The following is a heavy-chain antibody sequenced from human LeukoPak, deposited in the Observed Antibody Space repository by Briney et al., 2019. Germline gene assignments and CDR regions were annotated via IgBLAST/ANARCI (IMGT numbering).Heavy chain of an antibody. Sequence: PGGSLRLSCAASGFTSSNYAIHWVRQGPGKGLEWVAYIAHHGNNKYYADSVKGRFTISRDNSKRTLYLQMNSLRADDTAVYYCAKDGSWSCTDWGQGTLVTVSS. CDR1: GFTSSNYA. CDR3: AKDGSWSCTD. V-gene: IGHV3-30*02. J-gene: IGHJ4*02. CDR2: IAHHGNNK. D-gene: IGHD2-8*02.